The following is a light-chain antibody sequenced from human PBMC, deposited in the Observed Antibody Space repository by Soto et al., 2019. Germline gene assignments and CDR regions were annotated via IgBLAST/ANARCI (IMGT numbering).Light chain of an antibody. CDR2: KAS. Sequence: DIQMTQSPSTLSASVGDRVTITCRASQSVDTCLAWYQQKPGKAPHLLIYKASSLETGVPSRFSGSGSVREFTLTISSRQPDDFAADYCQQFYRYPWTFGQGTKVEIK. J-gene: IGKJ1*01. CDR1: QSVDTC. CDR3: QQFYRYPWT. V-gene: IGKV1-5*03.